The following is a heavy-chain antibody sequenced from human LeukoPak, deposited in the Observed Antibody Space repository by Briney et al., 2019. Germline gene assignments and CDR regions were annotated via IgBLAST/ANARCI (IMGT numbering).Heavy chain of an antibody. CDR1: GYTFTNCG. CDR2: VSGHNENT. CDR3: ARTSESGWREFDY. V-gene: IGHV1-18*01. D-gene: IGHD6-19*01. Sequence: ASVKVSCKASGYTFTNCGIDWVRQAPGQGLEWMGWVSGHNENTNYAQIFHGRGTTTTETSTSTDYVEMRSLRADDTAVYFCARTSESGWREFDYWGQGTLVTVSS. J-gene: IGHJ4*02.